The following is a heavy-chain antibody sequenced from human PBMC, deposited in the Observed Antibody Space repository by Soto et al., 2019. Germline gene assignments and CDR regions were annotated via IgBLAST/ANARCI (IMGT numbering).Heavy chain of an antibody. CDR3: ASFEGYCSSTSCFDAFDI. V-gene: IGHV1-2*04. CDR2: INPNSGGT. D-gene: IGHD2-2*01. J-gene: IGHJ3*02. CDR1: GGTFSSYA. Sequence: ASVKVSCKASGGTFSSYAISWVRQAPGQGLEWMGWINPNSGGTNYAQKFQGWVTMTRDTSISTAYMELSRLRSDDTAVYYCASFEGYCSSTSCFDAFDIWGQGTMVTVSS.